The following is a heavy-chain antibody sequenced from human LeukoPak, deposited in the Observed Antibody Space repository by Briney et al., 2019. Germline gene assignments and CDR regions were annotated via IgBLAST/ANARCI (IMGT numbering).Heavy chain of an antibody. CDR3: ARAGGYYDFWSGPQSLGLFDY. CDR2: INWNGGST. J-gene: IGHJ4*02. Sequence: GGSLRLSCAASGFTFDDYGMSWVRQAPGKGLEWVSGINWNGGSTGYADSVKGRFTISRDNAKNSLYLQMNSLRAEDTALYYCARAGGYYDFWSGPQSLGLFDYWGQGTLVTVSS. V-gene: IGHV3-20*04. CDR1: GFTFDDYG. D-gene: IGHD3-3*01.